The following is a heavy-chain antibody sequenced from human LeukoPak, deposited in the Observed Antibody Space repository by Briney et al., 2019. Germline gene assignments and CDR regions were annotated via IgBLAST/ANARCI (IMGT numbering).Heavy chain of an antibody. CDR1: GGTFSSYA. V-gene: IGHV1-69*04. J-gene: IGHJ6*02. D-gene: IGHD3-10*01. CDR3: ARDGASYYYGSGSYPYYYGMDV. CDR2: IIPILGIA. Sequence: SVKVSCKASGGTFSSYAISWVRQAPGQGLEWMGRIIPILGIANYAQKFQGRVTITADKSTGTAYMELSSLRSEDTAVYYCARDGASYYYGSGSYPYYYGMDVWGQGTTVTVSS.